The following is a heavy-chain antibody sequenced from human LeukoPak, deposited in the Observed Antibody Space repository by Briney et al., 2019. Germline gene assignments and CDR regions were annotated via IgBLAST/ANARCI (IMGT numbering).Heavy chain of an antibody. D-gene: IGHD5-12*01. J-gene: IGHJ4*02. CDR3: ARHDAVATPSFDY. CDR1: GYSFTSYW. Sequence: GESLQISCQGSGYSFTSYWIGWVRQMPGKGLEWMGIIYPGDSDTRYSPSFQGQVTISADKSISTAYLQWSSLKASDTAMYYCARHDAVATPSFDYWGQGTLVTVSS. CDR2: IYPGDSDT. V-gene: IGHV5-51*01.